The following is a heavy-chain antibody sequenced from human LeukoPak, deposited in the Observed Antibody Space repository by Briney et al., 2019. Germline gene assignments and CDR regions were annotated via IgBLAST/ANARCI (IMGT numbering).Heavy chain of an antibody. J-gene: IGHJ4*02. CDR2: ISSSSSTI. Sequence: GGSLRLSCAASGFTFSSYSMNWVRQAPGKVLEWVSYISSSSSTIYYADSVKGRFTISRDNAKNSLYLQMNSLRAEDTAVYYCARDCSSTSCSFDYRGQGTLVTVSS. D-gene: IGHD2-2*01. CDR3: ARDCSSTSCSFDY. V-gene: IGHV3-48*01. CDR1: GFTFSSYS.